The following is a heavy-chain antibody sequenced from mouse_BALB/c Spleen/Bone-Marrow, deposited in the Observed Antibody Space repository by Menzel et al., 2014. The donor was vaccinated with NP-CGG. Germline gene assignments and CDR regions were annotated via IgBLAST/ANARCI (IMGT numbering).Heavy chain of an antibody. J-gene: IGHJ4*01. CDR3: ARSGYYGSNYAMDY. CDR2: INSGSGGT. V-gene: IGHV1-54*01. D-gene: IGHD1-1*01. CDR1: GYAFSTSW. Sequence: VQLQESGPELVKPGASVKMSCKASGYAFSTSWMYWVKQRPGQGLEWIGVINSGSGGTNYNEKFKGKATLTADKSSSTAYMQLSSLTSDDSAVYFCARSGYYGSNYAMDYWGQGTSVTVSA.